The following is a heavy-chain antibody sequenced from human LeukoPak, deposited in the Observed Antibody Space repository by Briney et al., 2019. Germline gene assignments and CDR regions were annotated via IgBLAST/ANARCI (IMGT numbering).Heavy chain of an antibody. CDR2: FSWYRGSI. CDR3: AEDSRSSWFTWFDP. CDR1: GFNLDDYA. Sequence: GRSLRLSCAASGFNLDDYAMHWVRPATGKGREEVSGFSWYRGSIGYADSVKGRFTSSRDNATNSLYLQMISLRAEDTALYYCAEDSRSSWFTWFDPWGQGTLVTVSS. D-gene: IGHD6-13*01. V-gene: IGHV3-9*01. J-gene: IGHJ5*02.